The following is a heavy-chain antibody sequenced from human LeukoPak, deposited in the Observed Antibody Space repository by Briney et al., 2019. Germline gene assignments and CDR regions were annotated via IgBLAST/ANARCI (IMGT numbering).Heavy chain of an antibody. CDR1: GYTFTCYY. CDR3: ARDGLLKTYYYDSSGDPGGY. Sequence: ASVKVSCKASGYTFTCYYMHWVRQAPGQGLEWMGRINPNSGGTNYAQKFQGRVTMTRDTSISTAYMELSRLRSDDTAVYYCARDGLLKTYYYDSSGDPGGYWGQGTLVTVSS. CDR2: INPNSGGT. J-gene: IGHJ4*02. D-gene: IGHD3-22*01. V-gene: IGHV1-2*06.